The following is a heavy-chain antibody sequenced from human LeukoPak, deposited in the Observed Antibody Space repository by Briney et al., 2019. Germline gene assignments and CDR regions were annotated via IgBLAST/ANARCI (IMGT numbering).Heavy chain of an antibody. CDR2: ISSSGTTI. V-gene: IGHV3-11*04. CDR1: GFTFSDYY. CDR3: ARDPSYSSSSRWFDP. J-gene: IGHJ5*02. Sequence: PGGSLRLSCAASGFTFSDYYTNWIRQAPGKGLEWLSYISSSGTTIYYADSVKGRFTISRDNAKNLLYLQMNSLRAEDTAVYYCARDPSYSSSSRWFDPWGQGTLVTVSS. D-gene: IGHD6-13*01.